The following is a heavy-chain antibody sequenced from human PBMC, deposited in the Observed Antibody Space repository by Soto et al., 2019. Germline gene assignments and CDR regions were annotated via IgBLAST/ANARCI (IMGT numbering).Heavy chain of an antibody. CDR1: GGTFSSYA. CDR3: ARDGVTYCSGGSCEKFDY. CDR2: IIPIFGTA. V-gene: IGHV1-69*06. D-gene: IGHD2-15*01. J-gene: IGHJ4*02. Sequence: QVQLVQSGAEGKKPGSSVKVSCKASGGTFSSYAISWVRQAPGQGLEWMGGIIPIFGTANYAQKFQGRVTITADKSTSTAYMELSSLRSEDTAVYYCARDGVTYCSGGSCEKFDYWGQGTLVTVSS.